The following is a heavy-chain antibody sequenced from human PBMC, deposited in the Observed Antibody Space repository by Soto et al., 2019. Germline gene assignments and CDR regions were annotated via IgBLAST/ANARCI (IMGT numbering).Heavy chain of an antibody. CDR3: AKDKFGTTAFDI. V-gene: IGHV3-23*01. J-gene: IGHJ3*02. CDR2: INERGSSA. CDR1: GFTFSTYA. D-gene: IGHD1-1*01. Sequence: GGSLRLSCADSGFTFSTYALSWVRQAPGKGLEWVSAINERGSSAYYTDSMKGRFTISRDNSKNTLYLQMNSLRAEDTALYYCAKDKFGTTAFDIWGQGTMVTVSS.